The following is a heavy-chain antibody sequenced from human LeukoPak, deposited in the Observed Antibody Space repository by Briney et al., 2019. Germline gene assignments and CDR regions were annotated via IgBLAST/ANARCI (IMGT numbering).Heavy chain of an antibody. D-gene: IGHD6-6*01. CDR2: IKQDGSEK. J-gene: IGHJ4*02. CDR1: GFTFSSYW. CDR3: ARDGSSSGVLDY. V-gene: IGHV3-7*05. Sequence: GGSLRLSCAASGFTFSSYWMSWVRQAPGKGLEWVGNIKQDGSEKHYVDSVKGRFTISRDNAENSLSLQMNSLKVEDTAVYYCARDGSSSGVLDYWGQGTLVTVSS.